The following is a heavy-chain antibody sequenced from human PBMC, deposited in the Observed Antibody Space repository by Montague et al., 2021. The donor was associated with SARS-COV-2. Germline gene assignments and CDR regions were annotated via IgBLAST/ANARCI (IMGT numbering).Heavy chain of an antibody. CDR1: AGSISTNSYY. CDR3: AGLWDFYGSGSYKNSWFDP. J-gene: IGHJ5*02. CDR2: ISYSGST. V-gene: IGHV4-39*02. D-gene: IGHD3-10*01. Sequence: SETLSLTCTVSAGSISTNSYYWAWIRQPPGKGLEWIGSISYSGSTYFNPSLESRLTMSVDTSQNHFSLKLSSVTAADTAVYYCAGLWDFYGSGSYKNSWFDPWGQGTLVTVSS.